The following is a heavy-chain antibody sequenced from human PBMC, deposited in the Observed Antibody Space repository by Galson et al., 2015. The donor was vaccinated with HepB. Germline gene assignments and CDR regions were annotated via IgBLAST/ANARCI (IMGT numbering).Heavy chain of an antibody. D-gene: IGHD6-19*01. J-gene: IGHJ4*02. V-gene: IGHV3-7*01. CDR3: ATRGQAMAD. CDR2: INEDGSDK. CDR1: GFPFNTYW. Sequence: SLRLSCAASGFPFNTYWMTWVRQAPGKGLEWVANINEDGSDKNYVDSVKGRFIISRDNAKRALYLQMNNLRADDTAVYYCATRGQAMADWGQGTLVTVFS.